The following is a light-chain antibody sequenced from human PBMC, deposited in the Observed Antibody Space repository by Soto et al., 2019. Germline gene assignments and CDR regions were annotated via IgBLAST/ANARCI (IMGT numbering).Light chain of an antibody. J-gene: IGKJ1*01. V-gene: IGKV1-9*01. Sequence: IRLTQSPSSLSASVGDRVTITCRASQGISNSLAWYQQKPGKAPKLLMYLASTLQSGVPARFSGSGSGTNFTLTISSLQPEDFATYYCQQLTRFPTKFGQGTKVDIK. CDR1: QGISNS. CDR3: QQLTRFPTK. CDR2: LAS.